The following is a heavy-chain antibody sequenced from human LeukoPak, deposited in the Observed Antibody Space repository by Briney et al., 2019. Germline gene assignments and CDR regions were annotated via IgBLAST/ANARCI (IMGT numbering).Heavy chain of an antibody. D-gene: IGHD6-13*01. CDR1: GFTFSSYG. J-gene: IGHJ4*02. CDR3: ARDGGLYSSSWFDY. CDR2: IWYDGSNK. Sequence: QPGRSLRLSCAASGFTFSSYGMHWVRQAPGKGLEWVAVIWYDGSNKHYADSVKGRFTISRDNSKNTLYLQMNSLRAEDTAVYYCARDGGLYSSSWFDYWGQGTLVTVSS. V-gene: IGHV3-33*01.